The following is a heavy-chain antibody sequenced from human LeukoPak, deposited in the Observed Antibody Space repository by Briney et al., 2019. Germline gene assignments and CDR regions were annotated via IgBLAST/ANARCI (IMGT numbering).Heavy chain of an antibody. CDR3: AKYSSGGYSDY. J-gene: IGHJ4*02. V-gene: IGHV1-18*01. CDR2: ISTYNGYS. D-gene: IGHD6-19*01. CDR1: GYTFTSSG. Sequence: ASVKVSCKTSGYTFTSSGITWVRQAPGQGLEWMGWISTYNGYSKYAQNLQGRVTMTADTSTSTAYMELSSLRSDDTAVYYCAKYSSGGYSDYWGQGTLVTVSS.